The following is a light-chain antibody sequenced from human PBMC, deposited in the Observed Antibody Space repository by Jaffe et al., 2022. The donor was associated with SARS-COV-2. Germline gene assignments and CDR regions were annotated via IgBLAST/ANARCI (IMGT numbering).Light chain of an antibody. V-gene: IGLV1-44*01. Sequence: QSVLTQPPSASGTPGQRVTISCSGSTSNIGTNTVNWYQQLSGTAPKLLIFTDDQRPSGVPDRFSGSKSGTSASLAIGGLQSEDEATYYCSTWDDGLHGVVFGGGTKLTVL. J-gene: IGLJ2*01. CDR2: TDD. CDR3: STWDDGLHGVV. CDR1: TSNIGTNT.